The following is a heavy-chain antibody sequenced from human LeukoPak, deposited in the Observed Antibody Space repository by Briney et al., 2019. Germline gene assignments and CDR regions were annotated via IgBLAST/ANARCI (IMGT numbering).Heavy chain of an antibody. D-gene: IGHD1-26*01. Sequence: GGSLRLSCAASGFTFSSYAMHWVRQAPGKGLEWVAVISYDGSNKYYADSVKGRFTISRDNSKNTLYLQMNSLRAEDTAVYYCAKGSGSYVYWGQGTLVTVSS. J-gene: IGHJ4*02. V-gene: IGHV3-30*01. CDR2: ISYDGSNK. CDR3: AKGSGSYVY. CDR1: GFTFSSYA.